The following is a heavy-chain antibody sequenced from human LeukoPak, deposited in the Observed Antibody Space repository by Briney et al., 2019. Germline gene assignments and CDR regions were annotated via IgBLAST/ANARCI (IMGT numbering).Heavy chain of an antibody. CDR2: MSWNSGSI. Sequence: PGGSLRLSCAASGFTFDDYAMHWVRQAPGKGLEWVSGMSWNSGSIGYADSVKGRFTISRDNAKNSLYLQMNSLRDEDTALDYCAKGKYSGSYLSHAFDIWGQGTMVPVSS. D-gene: IGHD1-26*01. J-gene: IGHJ3*02. CDR3: AKGKYSGSYLSHAFDI. CDR1: GFTFDDYA. V-gene: IGHV3-9*01.